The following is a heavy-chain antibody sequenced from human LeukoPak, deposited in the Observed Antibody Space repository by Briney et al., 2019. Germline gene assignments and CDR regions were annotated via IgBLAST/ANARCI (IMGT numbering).Heavy chain of an antibody. CDR3: ARFSSIAAAFDY. J-gene: IGHJ4*02. CDR2: IYTSGTT. CDR1: GGSISNYY. D-gene: IGHD6-13*01. Sequence: SETLSLTCTVSGGSISNYYWSWIRQPAGKGLECIGRIYTSGTTHYNPSLKSRVTMSVDTSKNQFSLNLSSVTAADTAVYYCARFSSIAAAFDYWGLGTLVTVSS. V-gene: IGHV4-4*07.